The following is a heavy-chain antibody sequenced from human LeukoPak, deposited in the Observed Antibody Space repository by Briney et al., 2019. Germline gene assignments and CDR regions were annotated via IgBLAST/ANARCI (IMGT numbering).Heavy chain of an antibody. CDR2: ISGSGGST. D-gene: IGHD3-22*01. V-gene: IGHV3-23*01. CDR3: ANDGAYYDSSTDAFDI. CDR1: GFTFSNAW. J-gene: IGHJ3*02. Sequence: GGSLRLSCAASGFTFSNAWMSWVRQAPGKGLEWVSAISGSGGSTYYADSVKGRFIISRDNSKNTLYLQMNSLRAEDTAVYYCANDGAYYDSSTDAFDIWSQGTMVTVSS.